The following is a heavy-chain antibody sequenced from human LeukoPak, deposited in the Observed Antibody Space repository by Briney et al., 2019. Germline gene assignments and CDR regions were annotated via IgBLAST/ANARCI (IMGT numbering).Heavy chain of an antibody. CDR3: AKGASYSRSGRFDY. Sequence: PGVSVTLSCPASRFTFNSYAMMGLRQAPGKGLEGVSEISASGGRRWYADSVKGRLNSSRDNSRNTLYIQKNSMRADDTAVYYCAKGASYSRSGRFDYWGQGPLVTVSS. CDR1: RFTFNSYA. D-gene: IGHD6-13*01. J-gene: IGHJ4*02. V-gene: IGHV3-23*01. CDR2: ISASGGRR.